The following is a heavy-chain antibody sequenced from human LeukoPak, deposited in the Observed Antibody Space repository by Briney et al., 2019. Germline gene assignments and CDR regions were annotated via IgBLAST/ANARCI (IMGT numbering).Heavy chain of an antibody. Sequence: PGGSLRLSCAASGFTFNSYVMTWVRQAPGKGLEWVPAISGGGDSTYYADSVKGRFTISRDNSKNTVSLQLNSLRAEDTAVYYCAKGSSNSRPYYFDYWGQGTLVAVSS. CDR1: GFTFNSYV. CDR2: ISGGGDST. J-gene: IGHJ4*02. V-gene: IGHV3-23*01. D-gene: IGHD2-21*01. CDR3: AKGSSNSRPYYFDY.